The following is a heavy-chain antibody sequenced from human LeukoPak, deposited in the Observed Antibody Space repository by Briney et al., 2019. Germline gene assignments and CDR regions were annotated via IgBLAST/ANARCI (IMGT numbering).Heavy chain of an antibody. V-gene: IGHV3-7*01. CDR3: ARERDGRFFDY. D-gene: IGHD5-24*01. CDR2: INQDGSEK. CDR1: GLTFRSFW. J-gene: IGHJ4*02. Sequence: GGSLRLSCAVSGLTFRSFWMSWVRQAPGKGLEWVANINQDGSEKYFVDSVGGRFTISRDNSKNSLHLQMNTLRAEDTAVYYCARERDGRFFDYWGQGTLVTVSS.